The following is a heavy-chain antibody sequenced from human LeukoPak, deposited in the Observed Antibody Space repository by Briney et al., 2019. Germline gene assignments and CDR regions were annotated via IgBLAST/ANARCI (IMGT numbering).Heavy chain of an antibody. J-gene: IGHJ3*02. Sequence: SETLSLTCAVYGGSFSGYYWSWIRQPPGKGLEWIGEINHSGSTYYNPSLKSRVTISVDTSKNQFSLKLSSVTAADTAVYYCARRSSPGAFDIWGQGTMVTVSS. D-gene: IGHD2-2*01. V-gene: IGHV4-34*09. CDR1: GGSFSGYY. CDR2: INHSGST. CDR3: ARRSSPGAFDI.